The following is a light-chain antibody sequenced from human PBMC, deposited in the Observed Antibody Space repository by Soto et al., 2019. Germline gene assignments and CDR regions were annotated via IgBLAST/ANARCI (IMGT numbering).Light chain of an antibody. V-gene: IGKV2-28*01. CDR1: QSLLHSNGYNY. Sequence: DSVMTQSPLSLPVTPGEPASISCRSSQSLLHSNGYNYLDWYLQKPGQSPQLLIYLGSNRASGVPDRFSCSGSATDFTLKISRVEAEDVGVYYCMQALQTPLSFGGGTKVEIK. CDR2: LGS. CDR3: MQALQTPLS. J-gene: IGKJ4*01.